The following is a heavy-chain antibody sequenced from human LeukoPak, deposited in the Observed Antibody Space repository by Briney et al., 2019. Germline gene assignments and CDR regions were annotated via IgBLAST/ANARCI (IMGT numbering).Heavy chain of an antibody. V-gene: IGHV1-8*03. CDR2: MNPNSGNT. CDR3: PRGDTDYGDYYFDY. CDR1: GYTFTSYD. J-gene: IGHJ4*02. D-gene: IGHD4-17*01. Sequence: ASVKVSFKASGYTFTSYDINWVRQATGQGLEWMGWMNPNSGNTGYAQKFQGTVTITRNTSISTAYMELSSLRSEDMAVYYCPRGDTDYGDYYFDYWGQGTLVTVSS.